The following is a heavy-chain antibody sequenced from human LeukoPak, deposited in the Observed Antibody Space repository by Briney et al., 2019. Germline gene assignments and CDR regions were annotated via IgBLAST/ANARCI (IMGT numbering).Heavy chain of an antibody. V-gene: IGHV4-59*12. CDR2: IYYSGST. J-gene: IGHJ4*02. Sequence: PSETLSLTCTVSGGSISSYYWSWIRQPPGKGLEWIGYIYYSGSTNYNPSLKSRVTISVDTSKNQFSLKLSSVTAADTAVYYCARLGGGYYYDSSGYYSFDYWGQGTLVTVSS. CDR3: ARLGGGYYYDSSGYYSFDY. D-gene: IGHD3-22*01. CDR1: GGSISSYY.